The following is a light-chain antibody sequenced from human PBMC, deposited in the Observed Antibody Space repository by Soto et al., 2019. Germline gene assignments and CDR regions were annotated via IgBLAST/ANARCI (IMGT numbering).Light chain of an antibody. J-gene: IGKJ5*01. Sequence: IVLAQSPVTLTLSPVERATLSCSPSQSVSSSYLAWYQQKPGQAPRLLIYGASSRATGIPDRFSGSGSGTDFTLTISRLEPEDFAVYYCQQYGSSPPINFGQGTRLEIK. CDR2: GAS. CDR3: QQYGSSPPIN. V-gene: IGKV3-20*01. CDR1: QSVSSSY.